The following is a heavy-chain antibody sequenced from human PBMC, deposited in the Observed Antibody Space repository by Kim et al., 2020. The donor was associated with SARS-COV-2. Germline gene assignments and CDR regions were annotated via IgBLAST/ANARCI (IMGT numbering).Heavy chain of an antibody. CDR2: IRSKANNYAT. CDR3: RRSPPYDDIYWTAFDI. CDR1: GFSFSDSS. D-gene: IGHD1-1*01. Sequence: GGSLRLSCAASGFSFSDSSVHWVRQASGRGLEWVGRIRSKANNYATEYAVSVRGRFTMSRDDSKNTAYLQMNSRKTEDTALYSWRRSPPYDDIYWTAFDICGRERIGTVSS. V-gene: IGHV3-73*01. J-gene: IGHJ3*02.